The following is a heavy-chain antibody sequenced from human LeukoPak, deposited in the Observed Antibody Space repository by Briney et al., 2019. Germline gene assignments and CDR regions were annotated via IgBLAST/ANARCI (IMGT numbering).Heavy chain of an antibody. CDR1: GGSISSYY. CDR3: ARFGELHRMIDY. D-gene: IGHD3-10*01. J-gene: IGHJ4*02. Sequence: SETLSLTCTVSGGSISSYYRSWIRQPPGKGLEWIGYIYYSGSTNYNPSLKSRVTISVDTSKNQFSLKLSSVTAADTAVYYCARFGELHRMIDYWGQGTLVTVSS. V-gene: IGHV4-59*08. CDR2: IYYSGST.